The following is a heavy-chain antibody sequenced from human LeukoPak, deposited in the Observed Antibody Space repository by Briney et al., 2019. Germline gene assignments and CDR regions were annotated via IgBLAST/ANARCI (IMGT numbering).Heavy chain of an antibody. V-gene: IGHV3-74*01. CDR1: GFTLSSYW. D-gene: IGHD3-3*01. Sequence: PGGSLRLSCAASGFTLSSYWMYWARQAPGKGLVWVSRINSDGSSTSYADSVKGRFTISRDNAKNTLYLQMNSLRAEDTAVYYCANGIFGVASSQDYMDVWGKGTTVTVSS. CDR3: ANGIFGVASSQDYMDV. J-gene: IGHJ6*03. CDR2: INSDGSST.